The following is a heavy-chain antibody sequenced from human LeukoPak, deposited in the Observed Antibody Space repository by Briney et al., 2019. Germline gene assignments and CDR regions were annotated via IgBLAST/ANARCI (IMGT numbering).Heavy chain of an antibody. V-gene: IGHV3-53*01. CDR2: IYSGGNT. CDR1: GFTVSINY. CDR3: ARGETSSYDY. D-gene: IGHD2-2*01. Sequence: GGSLRLSCAASGFTVSINYMSWVRRAPGKGLEWVSVIYSGGNTYYADSVKGRFTISRDNSKNTVYLQMNSLRAEDTAVYYCARGETSSYDYWGQGTLVTVSS. J-gene: IGHJ4*02.